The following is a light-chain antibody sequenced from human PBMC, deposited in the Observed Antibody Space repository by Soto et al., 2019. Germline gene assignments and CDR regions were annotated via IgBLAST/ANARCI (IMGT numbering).Light chain of an antibody. Sequence: EIVLTQSPVTLSLSPGERATLSCRASQSVSSYLAWYQQKPGQAPRLLIYDAFKRATGIPDRFSGSGSGTDFTLTISSLEPEDFAVYYCQQRSNWPGTFGGGTKVEIK. V-gene: IGKV3-11*01. CDR3: QQRSNWPGT. CDR2: DAF. CDR1: QSVSSY. J-gene: IGKJ4*01.